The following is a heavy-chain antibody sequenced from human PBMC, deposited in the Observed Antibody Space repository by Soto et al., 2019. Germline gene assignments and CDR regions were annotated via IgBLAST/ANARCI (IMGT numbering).Heavy chain of an antibody. J-gene: IGHJ4*02. CDR1: GGSINSKSYF. V-gene: IGHV4-39*02. Sequence: PSETLSLTCSVSGGSINSKSYFWGWIRQTPGKGLEWIASINYVGKTYYSQSLKSRLAISVDTSKNQFSLRLSSVTAADTAVYYCARDRYGGFDYWGLGTLVTVSS. CDR3: ARDRYGGFDY. CDR2: INYVGKT. D-gene: IGHD3-9*01.